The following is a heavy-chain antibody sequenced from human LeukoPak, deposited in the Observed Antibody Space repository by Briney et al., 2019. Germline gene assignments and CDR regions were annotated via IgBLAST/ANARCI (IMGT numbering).Heavy chain of an antibody. CDR2: IYYSGST. J-gene: IGHJ4*02. D-gene: IGHD2-15*01. V-gene: IGHV4-39*02. Sequence: SETLSLTCTVSGGSISSSSYYWGWTRQPPGKGLEWIGSIYYSGSTYYNPSLKSRVTISVDTSKNQFSLKLSSVTAADTAVYYCARDPSRLVVVVAANTDYWGQGTLVTVSS. CDR3: ARDPSRLVVVVAANTDY. CDR1: GGSISSSSYY.